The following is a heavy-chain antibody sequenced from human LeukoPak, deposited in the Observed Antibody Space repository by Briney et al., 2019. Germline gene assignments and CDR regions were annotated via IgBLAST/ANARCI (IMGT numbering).Heavy chain of an antibody. V-gene: IGHV3-23*01. J-gene: IGHJ5*02. D-gene: IGHD3-10*01. CDR2: LSGSDGTT. CDR1: GFIFSSYA. Sequence: QPGGSQRLSCAASGFIFSSYAMSWVRQAPGKGLEWVSALSGSDGTTYYADSVKGRFTISRDNVKKMVFLQMNSLRGEDTAVYYCAKNDQVRGIFALHAWGQGTLVTVSS. CDR3: AKNDQVRGIFALHA.